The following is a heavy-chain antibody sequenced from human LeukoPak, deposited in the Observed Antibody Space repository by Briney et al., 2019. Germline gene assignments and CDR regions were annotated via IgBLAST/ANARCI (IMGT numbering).Heavy chain of an antibody. CDR3: ARELSSSSSIGTNWFDP. Sequence: ASVKVSCKASGYTFTGYYMHWVRQAPGQGLERMGWINPNSGGTNYAQKFQGRLTMTTDPSISTAYMELSRLRSDDTAVYYCARELSSSSSIGTNWFDPWGQGTLVTVSS. D-gene: IGHD6-6*01. CDR2: INPNSGGT. CDR1: GYTFTGYY. V-gene: IGHV1-2*02. J-gene: IGHJ5*02.